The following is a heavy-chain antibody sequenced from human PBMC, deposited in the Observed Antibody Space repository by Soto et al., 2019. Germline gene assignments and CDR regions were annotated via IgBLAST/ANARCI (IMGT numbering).Heavy chain of an antibody. D-gene: IGHD6-13*01. Sequence: SEILSLTCTVSGGSISSSSYYWGWIRQPPGKGLEWIGSIYYSGSTYYNPSLKSRVTISVDTSKNQFSLKLSSVTAADTAVYYCARPIIAAAGITDRWFDPWGQGTLVTVSS. J-gene: IGHJ5*02. CDR3: ARPIIAAAGITDRWFDP. V-gene: IGHV4-39*07. CDR2: IYYSGST. CDR1: GGSISSSSYY.